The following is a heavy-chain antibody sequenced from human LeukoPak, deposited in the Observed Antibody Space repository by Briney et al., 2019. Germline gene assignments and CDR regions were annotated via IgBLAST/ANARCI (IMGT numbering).Heavy chain of an antibody. CDR2: INHSGNT. V-gene: IGHV4-34*01. CDR1: GGSFRGYY. Sequence: PSETLSLTCAVYGGSFRGYYWSWIRQSPGKGLEWIGEINHSGNTNYNPSLKSRVTISVDTSKIQFSLKLSSVTAADTAVYYCARGYGGTYGPWGQGTLVTVSS. CDR3: ARGYGGTYGP. J-gene: IGHJ5*02. D-gene: IGHD4-23*01.